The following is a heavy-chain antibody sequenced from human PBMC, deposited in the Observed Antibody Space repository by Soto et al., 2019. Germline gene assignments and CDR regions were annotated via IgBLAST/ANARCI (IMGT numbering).Heavy chain of an antibody. CDR3: AREVTIFGGGMDV. Sequence: PSETLSLTCTVSGGSISSDGYYWSWIRQHPGKGLEWIGYIHYSGSASYTPSLKSRVIISVDTSKNQLSLKLSSVTAADTAVYYCAREVTIFGGGMDVWGQGTTVTVSS. D-gene: IGHD3-3*01. CDR2: IHYSGSA. CDR1: GGSISSDGYY. V-gene: IGHV4-31*03. J-gene: IGHJ6*02.